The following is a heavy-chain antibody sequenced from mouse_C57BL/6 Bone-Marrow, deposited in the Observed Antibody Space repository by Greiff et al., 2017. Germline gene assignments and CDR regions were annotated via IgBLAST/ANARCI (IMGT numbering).Heavy chain of an antibody. CDR1: GFTFSSYG. CDR3: ARLLDY. Sequence: EVKLMESGGDLVKPGGSLKLSCAASGFTFSSYGMSWVRQTPDKMLEWCATISSGGSYTYYPDSVKGRFTISRDNAKNTLYLHMISLKSEDTALYSCARLLDYCGQGTTLTVSS. J-gene: IGHJ2*01. CDR2: ISSGGSYT. V-gene: IGHV5-6*01.